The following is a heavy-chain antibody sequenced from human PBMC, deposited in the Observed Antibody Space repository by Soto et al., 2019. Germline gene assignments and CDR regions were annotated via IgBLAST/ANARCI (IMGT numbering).Heavy chain of an antibody. CDR2: INAGNGNT. Sequence: GASVKVSCKASGYTFTSYAMHWVRQAPGQRLEWMGWINAGNGNTKYSQKFQGRVTITRDTSASTAYMELSSLRSEDTAVYYCARVIAAAGNNWFDPWGQGTLVTVSS. J-gene: IGHJ5*02. CDR1: GYTFTSYA. D-gene: IGHD6-13*01. CDR3: ARVIAAAGNNWFDP. V-gene: IGHV1-3*01.